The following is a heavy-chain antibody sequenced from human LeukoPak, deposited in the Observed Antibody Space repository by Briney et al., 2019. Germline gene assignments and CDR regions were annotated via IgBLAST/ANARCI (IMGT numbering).Heavy chain of an antibody. Sequence: SETLPLTCTVSGGSISSYYWSWIRQPPGKGLEWIGYIYYSGSTNYNPSLKSRVTISVDTSKNQFSLKLSSVTAADTAVYYCAGYCSSTSCRYYYGMDVWGQGTTVTVSS. J-gene: IGHJ6*02. V-gene: IGHV4-59*08. CDR2: IYYSGST. CDR3: AGYCSSTSCRYYYGMDV. CDR1: GGSISSYY. D-gene: IGHD2-2*01.